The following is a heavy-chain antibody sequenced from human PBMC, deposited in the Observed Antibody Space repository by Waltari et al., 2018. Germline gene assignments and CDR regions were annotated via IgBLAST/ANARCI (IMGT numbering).Heavy chain of an antibody. CDR1: GGSISSGGYY. V-gene: IGHV4-31*03. Sequence: QVQLQESGPGLVKPSQTLSLTCTVSGGSISSGGYYWSWIRQHPGKGLEWMGYIYYSGSTYYNPSQKSRVTISVDTSKNQFSLKLSSVTTADTAGYYWGRVSEGGWELRSWGQGTLVTVSS. CDR2: IYYSGST. J-gene: IGHJ5*02. D-gene: IGHD1-26*01. CDR3: GRVSEGGWELRS.